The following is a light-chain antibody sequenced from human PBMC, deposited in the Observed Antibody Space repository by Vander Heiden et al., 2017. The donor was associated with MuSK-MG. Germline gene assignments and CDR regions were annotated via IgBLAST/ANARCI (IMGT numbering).Light chain of an antibody. Sequence: DIQMTQSPSSLAASVGDTITIFCRASQTIGDYLNWYQQKPGKAPKLLIYAASRLQSDVPSRFSGSGSGTDFTLIISRLQPEDFGTYYCQQCDDAPLSFGGGTQVXIK. CDR1: QTIGDY. J-gene: IGKJ4*01. CDR2: AAS. V-gene: IGKV1-39*01. CDR3: QQCDDAPLS.